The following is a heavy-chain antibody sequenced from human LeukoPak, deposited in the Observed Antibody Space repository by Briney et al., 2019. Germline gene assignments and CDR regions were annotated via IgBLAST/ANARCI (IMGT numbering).Heavy chain of an antibody. D-gene: IGHD3-3*01. CDR3: ARHKDDPPSYWFDP. J-gene: IGHJ5*02. CDR2: IYYSGST. Sequence: PSETLSLTCTVSGGSISSSTYYWGWIRQPPGKGLECIGTIYYSGSTYYNPSLKSRVTISVDTSKNQFSLKLSSVTAADTAVYYCARHKDDPPSYWFDPWGQGTLVTVSS. V-gene: IGHV4-39*01. CDR1: GGSISSSTYY.